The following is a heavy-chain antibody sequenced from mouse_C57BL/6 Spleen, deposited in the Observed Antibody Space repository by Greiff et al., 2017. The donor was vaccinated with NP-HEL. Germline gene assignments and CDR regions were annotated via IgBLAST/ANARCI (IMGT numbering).Heavy chain of an antibody. CDR2: IYPGDGDT. J-gene: IGHJ2*01. CDR1: GYAFSSSW. CDR3: ARGGHYFDY. Sequence: VQLQQSGPELVKPGASVKISCKASGYAFSSSWMNWVKQRPGKGLEWIGRIYPGDGDTNYNGKLKGKATLTADKSSSTAYMQLSSLTSEDSAVYFCARGGHYFDYWGQGTTLTVSS. V-gene: IGHV1-82*01.